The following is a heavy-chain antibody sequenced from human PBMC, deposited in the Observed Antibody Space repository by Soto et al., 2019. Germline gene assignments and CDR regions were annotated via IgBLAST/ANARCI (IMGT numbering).Heavy chain of an antibody. CDR1: GYTFTSYG. D-gene: IGHD5-12*01. CDR3: ARAPLSRGYSGYDYGDY. J-gene: IGHJ4*02. Sequence: QVQLVQSGAEVKKPGASVKVSCKASGYTFTSYGISWVRQAPGQGLDWMGWIRAYNGNTNYAQKLQERITMTTATSTSTAYMELRSLRSDDTAVYYCARAPLSRGYSGYDYGDYWGQGTLVTVSS. V-gene: IGHV1-18*01. CDR2: IRAYNGNT.